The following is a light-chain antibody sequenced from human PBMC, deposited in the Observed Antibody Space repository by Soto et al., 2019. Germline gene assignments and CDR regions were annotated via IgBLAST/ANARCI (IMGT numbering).Light chain of an antibody. CDR3: QHLISYPLT. Sequence: DIQLTQSPSFLSASVGDRVTITCRASQAISGYLVWYQQQPGKAPKLLIHSTFTMQSGATSKFSGSGSATEFLLTISTQQPEDFATYYCQHLISYPLTFGGGTKLEIK. V-gene: IGKV1-9*01. J-gene: IGKJ4*01. CDR2: STF. CDR1: QAISGY.